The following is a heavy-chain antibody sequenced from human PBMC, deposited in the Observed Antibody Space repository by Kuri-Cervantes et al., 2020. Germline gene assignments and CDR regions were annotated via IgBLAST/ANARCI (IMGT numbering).Heavy chain of an antibody. CDR1: GFTFSSYG. V-gene: IGHV3-30*02. D-gene: IGHD2/OR15-2a*01. CDR3: AKDGRPGNSSPGEDYFYMDV. CDR2: IRDDGTEK. Sequence: GGSLRLSCAASGFTFSSYGMHWVRQAPGKGLEWVTFIRDDGTEKYYADSVKGRFTISRDNSKNTLSLQLNSLRTEDTAVYYCAKDGRPGNSSPGEDYFYMDVWGKGSTVTVSS. J-gene: IGHJ6*03.